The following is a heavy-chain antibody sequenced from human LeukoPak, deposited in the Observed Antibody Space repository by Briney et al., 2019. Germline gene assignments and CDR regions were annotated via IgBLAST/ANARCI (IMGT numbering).Heavy chain of an antibody. CDR2: ISSSSSYI. D-gene: IGHD3-3*01. J-gene: IGHJ4*02. CDR1: GFTFSSYS. V-gene: IGHV3-21*01. CDR3: ARCSSGEWLFPDY. Sequence: SGGSLRLSCAASGFTFSSYSMNWVRQAPGKGLEWVSSISSSSSYIYYADSVKGRFTISRDNAKNSLYLQMNSLRAEDTAVYYCARCSSGEWLFPDYWGQGTLVTVSS.